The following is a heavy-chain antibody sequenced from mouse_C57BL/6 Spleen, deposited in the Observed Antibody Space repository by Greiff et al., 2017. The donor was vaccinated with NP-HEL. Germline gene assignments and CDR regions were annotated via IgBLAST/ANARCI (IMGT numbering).Heavy chain of an antibody. CDR3: AKVYDGYFDY. J-gene: IGHJ2*01. D-gene: IGHD2-3*01. CDR2: IDPSDSYT. Sequence: QVQLKQPGAELVKPGASVKLSCKASGYTFTSYWMQWVKQRPGQGLEWIGEIDPSDSYTNYNQKFKGKATLTVDTSSSTAYMQLSSLTSEDSAVYYCAKVYDGYFDYWGKGTTRTVSS. CDR1: GYTFTSYW. V-gene: IGHV1-50*01.